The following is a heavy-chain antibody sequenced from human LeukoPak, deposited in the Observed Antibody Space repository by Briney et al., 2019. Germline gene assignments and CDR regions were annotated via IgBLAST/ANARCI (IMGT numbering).Heavy chain of an antibody. D-gene: IGHD6-19*01. CDR3: ARDRGIAVADYFDY. J-gene: IGHJ4*02. CDR1: GFTFSSYS. V-gene: IGHV3-48*01. CDR2: ISSSSSTI. Sequence: GGSLRLSCAASGFTFSSYSMNWVRQAPGKGLEWVSYISSSSSTIYYADSVKGRFTISRDNVKNSLYLQMNSLRAEDTAVYYCARDRGIAVADYFDYWGQGTLVTVSS.